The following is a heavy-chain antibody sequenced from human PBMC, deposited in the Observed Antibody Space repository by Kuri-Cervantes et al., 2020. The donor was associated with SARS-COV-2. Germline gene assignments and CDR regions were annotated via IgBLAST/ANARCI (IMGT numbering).Heavy chain of an antibody. V-gene: IGHV3-30-3*01. Sequence: GESLKSSCAASGFTFSSYAMHWVRQAPGKGLEWVAVISYDGSNKYYAGSVKGRFTISRDNSKNTLYLQMNSLRAEDTAVYYCARDGGGRPTHSDYWGQGTLVTVSS. CDR2: ISYDGSNK. CDR3: ARDGGGRPTHSDY. CDR1: GFTFSSYA. J-gene: IGHJ4*02. D-gene: IGHD2-15*01.